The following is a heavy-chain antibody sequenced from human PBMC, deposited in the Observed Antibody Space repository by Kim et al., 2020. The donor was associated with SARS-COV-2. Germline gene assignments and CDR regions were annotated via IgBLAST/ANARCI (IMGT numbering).Heavy chain of an antibody. V-gene: IGHV3-23*01. Sequence: GGSLRLSCAASGFTISSYAMSWVRQAPGKGLEWVSASSGSGGSTYYADSVKGRFTISRDNSKNTLYLQMNSLRAEDTAVYYCAKVRARLLGYYYYGMDVWGQGTTFTVSS. CDR1: GFTISSYA. CDR2: SSGSGGST. D-gene: IGHD2-8*02. J-gene: IGHJ6*02. CDR3: AKVRARLLGYYYYGMDV.